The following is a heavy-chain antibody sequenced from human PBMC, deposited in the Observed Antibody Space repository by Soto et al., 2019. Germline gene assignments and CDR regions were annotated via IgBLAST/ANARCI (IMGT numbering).Heavy chain of an antibody. CDR1: GYTFTGYY. J-gene: IGHJ4*02. D-gene: IGHD2-15*01. Sequence: ASVKVSCTASGYTFTGYYMHWVRQAPGQGLEWMGWINPNSGGTNYAQKFQGWVTMTRDTSISTAYMELSRLRSDDTAVYYCARDGCSGGSCYTFGDFDYWGQGTLVTVSS. CDR3: ARDGCSGGSCYTFGDFDY. CDR2: INPNSGGT. V-gene: IGHV1-2*04.